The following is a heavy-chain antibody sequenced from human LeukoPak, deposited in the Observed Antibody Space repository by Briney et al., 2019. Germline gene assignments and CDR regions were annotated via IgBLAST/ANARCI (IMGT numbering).Heavy chain of an antibody. V-gene: IGHV3-30*04. CDR3: ARDLRRLHDFWYWFHP. CDR2: ISYDGRNK. J-gene: IGHJ5*02. D-gene: IGHD3-3*01. CDR1: GFTFSSYA. Sequence: PGGSLRLSCAASGFTFSSYAMHWVRQAPGKGLEWVAVISYDGRNKYYADSVKGRFTISRDNSKNTLYLQMNSLRAEDTAVYYCARDLRRLHDFWYWFHPWRQGTLVSVSS.